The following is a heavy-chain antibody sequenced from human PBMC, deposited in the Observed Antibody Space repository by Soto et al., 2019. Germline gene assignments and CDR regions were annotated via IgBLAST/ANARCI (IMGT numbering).Heavy chain of an antibody. CDR1: GGSISSGTSD. CDR3: SGLCPYVCSGYHLNY. Sequence: SESLSLTCPVSGGSISSGTSDCGWILEPPGKGLEWFGSIYYLGNTYYNPSLGGRVSISVDTSKNQFSLKLNSVTAADTAVFFCSGLCPYVCSGYHLNYLGKGTLVNVSS. CDR2: IYYLGNT. J-gene: IGHJ4*02. V-gene: IGHV4-39*01. D-gene: IGHD3-22*01.